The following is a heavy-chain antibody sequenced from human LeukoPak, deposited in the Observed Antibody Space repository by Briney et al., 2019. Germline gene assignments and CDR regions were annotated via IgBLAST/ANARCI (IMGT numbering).Heavy chain of an antibody. CDR2: IKSDGSET. CDR3: ARGAQSRYQPYDY. Sequence: PGGSLRLSCAASGFTFSSSWMSWVRQAPGKGLEWVANIKSDGSETNYVDSVKGRFTVSRDNAKNSLYLQINSLRAEDTAVYYCARGAQSRYQPYDYWGQGTLVTVSS. D-gene: IGHD1-26*01. CDR1: GFTFSSSW. J-gene: IGHJ4*02. V-gene: IGHV3-7*01.